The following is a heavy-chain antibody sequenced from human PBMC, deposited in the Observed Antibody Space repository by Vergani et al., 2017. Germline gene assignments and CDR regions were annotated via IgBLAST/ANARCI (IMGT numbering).Heavy chain of an antibody. CDR3: ARTPFYYDSSGGDYYYGMDV. CDR1: GFSLSNARMG. J-gene: IGHJ6*02. CDR2: IFSNDEK. D-gene: IGHD3-22*01. Sequence: QVTLQESGPVLVKPTETLTLTCTVSGFSLSNARMGVSWIRHPPGKALEWLAHIFSNDEKSYGPTLKSRRTISKDTSKSQVVLTMTNMDPVDTATYYCARTPFYYDSSGGDYYYGMDVWGQGTTVTVSS. V-gene: IGHV2-26*01.